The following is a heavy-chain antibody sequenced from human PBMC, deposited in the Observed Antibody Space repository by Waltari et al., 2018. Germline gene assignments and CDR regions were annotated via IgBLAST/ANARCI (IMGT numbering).Heavy chain of an antibody. Sequence: QVQLVQSGAEVKKPGSSVKVSCKASVGTFSSYAISWVRQAPGQGLEWMGGISRVFWTANYAQKFRGRVTITTDESTSTAYMGLSSLRSEDTAVYYWARGARVTIQQRGMDVWGQGTTVTVSS. CDR1: VGTFSSYA. D-gene: IGHD4-17*01. CDR2: ISRVFWTA. CDR3: ARGARVTIQQRGMDV. V-gene: IGHV1-69*05. J-gene: IGHJ6*02.